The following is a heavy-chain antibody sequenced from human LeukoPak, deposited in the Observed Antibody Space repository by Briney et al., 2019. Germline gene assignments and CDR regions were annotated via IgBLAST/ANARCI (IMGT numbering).Heavy chain of an antibody. V-gene: IGHV4-34*01. J-gene: IGHJ4*02. CDR2: ISHSGST. CDR3: ARPNCSGGSCYYFQI. D-gene: IGHD2-15*01. CDR1: GGSFSGYY. Sequence: SETLSLTCAVYGGSFSGYYWSWIRQPPGKGLEWIGEISHSGSTNYNPSLRSRVAISLDTSKNQYSLKPTSVTAADTAVYYCARPNCSGGSCYYFQIWGQGTLVTVSS.